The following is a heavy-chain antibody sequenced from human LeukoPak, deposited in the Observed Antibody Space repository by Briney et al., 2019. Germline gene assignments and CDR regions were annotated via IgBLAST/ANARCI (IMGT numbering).Heavy chain of an antibody. CDR1: GGSFSGYY. CDR2: INHSGST. J-gene: IGHJ6*03. V-gene: IGHV4-34*01. D-gene: IGHD5-18*01. CDR3: ARDRPQWIQLSDYYYYYMDV. Sequence: SETLSLTCAVYGGSFSGYYWSWIRQPPGKGLEWIGEINHSGSTNYNPSLKSRVTISVDTSKNQFSLKLSSVTAADTAVYYCARDRPQWIQLSDYYYYYMDVWGKGTTVTVSS.